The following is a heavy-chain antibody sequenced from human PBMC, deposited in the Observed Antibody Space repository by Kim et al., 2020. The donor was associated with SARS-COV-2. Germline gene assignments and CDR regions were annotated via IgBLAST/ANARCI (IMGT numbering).Heavy chain of an antibody. V-gene: IGHV4-59*01. Sequence: SLKSRVTISVDTSKNQFSLKLSSVTAADTAVYYCAGDGSGSYHRYSYFDYWGQGTLVTVSS. CDR3: AGDGSGSYHRYSYFDY. J-gene: IGHJ4*02. D-gene: IGHD1-26*01.